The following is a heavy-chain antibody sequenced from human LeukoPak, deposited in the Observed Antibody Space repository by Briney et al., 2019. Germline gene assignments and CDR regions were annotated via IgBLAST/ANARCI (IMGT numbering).Heavy chain of an antibody. Sequence: GGSLRLSCAVSGFTVSSDYMSWVRQAPGKGLECVASTNEAGGDKYYVDSVKGRFTISRDNSKNSLSLQMNSLTAEDTAIYYCAIATTGRGAFGSWGQGTLVSVSS. V-gene: IGHV3-7*01. D-gene: IGHD1-1*01. CDR2: TNEAGGDK. J-gene: IGHJ4*02. CDR1: GFTVSSDY. CDR3: AIATTGRGAFGS.